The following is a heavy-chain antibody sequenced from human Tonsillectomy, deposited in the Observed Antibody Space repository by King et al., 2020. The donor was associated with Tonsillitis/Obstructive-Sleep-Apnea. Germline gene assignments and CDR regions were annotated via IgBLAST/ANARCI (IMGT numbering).Heavy chain of an antibody. V-gene: IGHV3-23*04. Sequence: VQLVESGGGLVQPGGSLRLSCAASKFTFSSSAMSCVRQAPGKGLEWVSAISESGGSSYYADSVKGRFTISRDNSKNTLFLQMNSLRAEDTAVYYCAKDLGGHWGSGIDYWGQGTLVTVSS. D-gene: IGHD7-27*01. J-gene: IGHJ4*02. CDR3: AKDLGGHWGSGIDY. CDR2: ISESGGSS. CDR1: KFTFSSSA.